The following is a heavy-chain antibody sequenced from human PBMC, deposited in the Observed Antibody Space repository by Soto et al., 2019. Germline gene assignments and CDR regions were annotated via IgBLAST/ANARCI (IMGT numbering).Heavy chain of an antibody. CDR3: AKDQGSVRGVISDY. J-gene: IGHJ4*02. CDR2: ISGSGGST. Sequence: GGSLRLSCAASGFTFSSYAMSWVRQAPGKGLEWVSAISGSGGSTYYADSVKGRFTISRDNSKNTLYLQMNSLRAEDTAVYYCAKDQGSVRGVISDYWGQGTLVTVSS. V-gene: IGHV3-23*01. D-gene: IGHD3-10*02. CDR1: GFTFSSYA.